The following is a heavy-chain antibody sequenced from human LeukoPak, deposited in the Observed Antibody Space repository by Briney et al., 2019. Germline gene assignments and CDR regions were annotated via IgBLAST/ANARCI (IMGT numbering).Heavy chain of an antibody. CDR2: VYYSGST. D-gene: IGHD2-15*01. V-gene: IGHV4-59*02. CDR1: GGSVSGYY. Sequence: KTSETLSLTCVVSGGSVSGYYWGWIRQLPGRGLEWIGYVYYSGSTNYNPSFKSRITISVDTSRNQFSLQLSSVTAADTAVYYCARIHRYCSGGACYVLDNWGQGTLVAVSS. CDR3: ARIHRYCSGGACYVLDN. J-gene: IGHJ4*02.